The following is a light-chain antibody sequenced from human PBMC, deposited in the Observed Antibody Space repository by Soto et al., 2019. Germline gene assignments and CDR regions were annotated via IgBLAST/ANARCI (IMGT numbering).Light chain of an antibody. Sequence: QSVLTQPPSVSGAPGQRVTISCYGSSSNIGAGYDVHLYQQLPGTAPKLLIYNDNSRPSGVSGRFSASKSGTSASLAITGLQAEDEAAYYCQSHYIILSGSHVVFGGGTKVTVL. V-gene: IGLV1-40*01. J-gene: IGLJ2*01. CDR1: SSNIGAGYD. CDR3: QSHYIILSGSHVV. CDR2: NDN.